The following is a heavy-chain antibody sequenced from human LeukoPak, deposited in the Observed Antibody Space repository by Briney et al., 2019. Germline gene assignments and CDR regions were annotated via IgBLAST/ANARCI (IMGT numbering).Heavy chain of an antibody. Sequence: PSETLSLTCTVSGDSISSYYWSWIRQPPGKGLEWIGYIYYSGSTNYKPSLKSRVAISVDTSKNQFSLKLSSVTAADTAVYYCARGGWLQLYFDYWGQGTLVTVSS. D-gene: IGHD5-24*01. CDR1: GDSISSYY. CDR2: IYYSGST. V-gene: IGHV4-59*01. CDR3: ARGGWLQLYFDY. J-gene: IGHJ4*02.